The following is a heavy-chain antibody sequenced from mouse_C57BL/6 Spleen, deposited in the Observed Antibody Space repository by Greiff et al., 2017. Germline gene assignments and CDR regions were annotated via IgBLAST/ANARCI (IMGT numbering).Heavy chain of an antibody. V-gene: IGHV7-3*01. D-gene: IGHD4-1*02. Sequence: EVKLQESGGGLVQPGGSLSLSCAASGFTFTDYYMSWVRQPPGKALEWLGFIRNKANGYTTEYSASVKGRFTISRDNSQSILYLQMNALRAEDSATYYCARQLGPWYFDVWGTGTTVTVSS. CDR1: GFTFTDYY. CDR2: IRNKANGYTT. CDR3: ARQLGPWYFDV. J-gene: IGHJ1*03.